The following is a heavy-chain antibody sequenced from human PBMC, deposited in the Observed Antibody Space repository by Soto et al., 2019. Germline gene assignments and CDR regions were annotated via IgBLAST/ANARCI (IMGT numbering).Heavy chain of an antibody. Sequence: QITLKESGPTLVKPTQTLTLTCTFSGFSLSTNGVGVGWIRKPPGKALEWLALIYWDDSKHYSPSLKSRLTITTDTSRNQGVLTMTNMDPVDTATYDDAKEGYGDYGLGYWGQGTLVTVSS. J-gene: IGHJ4*02. CDR2: IYWDDSK. D-gene: IGHD4-17*01. CDR3: AKEGYGDYGLGY. V-gene: IGHV2-5*02. CDR1: GFSLSTNGVG.